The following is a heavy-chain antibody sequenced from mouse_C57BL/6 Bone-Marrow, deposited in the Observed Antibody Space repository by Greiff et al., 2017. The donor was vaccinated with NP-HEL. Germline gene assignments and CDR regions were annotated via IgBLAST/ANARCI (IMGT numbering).Heavy chain of an antibody. CDR3: ARSRPWYFDV. Sequence: QVHVKQSGAELVRPGPSVKMSCKASGYTFTNYWIGWAKQRPGHGLEWIGDIYPGGGYTNYNEKFKGKATLTADKSSSTAYMQFSSLTSEDSAIYYCARSRPWYFDVWGTGTTVTVSS. V-gene: IGHV1-63*01. J-gene: IGHJ1*03. CDR2: IYPGGGYT. CDR1: GYTFTNYW.